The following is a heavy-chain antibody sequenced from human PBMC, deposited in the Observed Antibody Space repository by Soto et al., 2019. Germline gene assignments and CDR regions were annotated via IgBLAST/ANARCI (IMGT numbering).Heavy chain of an antibody. D-gene: IGHD2-15*01. CDR1: GFTFSNFA. Sequence: GGSLRLSCAASGFTFSNFAMYWVRQAPGKGLEWVTVISYDGSHKYYADSVKGRFTISRDNSKNTLYLQMSNLRAEDSAVYFCARDYSYQRAMDVWGQGTTVTVSS. V-gene: IGHV3-30-3*01. J-gene: IGHJ6*02. CDR3: ARDYSYQRAMDV. CDR2: ISYDGSHK.